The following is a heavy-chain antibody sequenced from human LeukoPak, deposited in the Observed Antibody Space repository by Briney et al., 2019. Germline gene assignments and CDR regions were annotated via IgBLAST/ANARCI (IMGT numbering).Heavy chain of an antibody. V-gene: IGHV4-59*01. CDR2: IHYSGST. CDR3: ARGRPRSSDYYYGMDV. J-gene: IGHJ6*02. CDR1: GGSMNGYY. D-gene: IGHD3-10*01. Sequence: SETLSLTCTVSGGSMNGYYWNWIRQSPGKGLEWIGYIHYSGSTNHNPPLKSRVTMSVDTSKNQFSLKLSSLTAADTAVYYCARGRPRSSDYYYGMDVWGQGTTVTVSS.